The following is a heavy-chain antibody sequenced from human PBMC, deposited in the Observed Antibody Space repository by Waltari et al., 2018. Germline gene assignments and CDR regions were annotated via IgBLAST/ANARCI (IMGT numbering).Heavy chain of an antibody. Sequence: VQLQQWGAGLLKPSETLSLTCAVYGGSFSGYYWSWIRQAPGKGLEWVSNIKQDGSEKYYVDSVKGRFTISRDNAKNSRYLQMNSLRAEDTAVYYCARAESPLFVNAFDIWGQGTMVTVSS. CDR3: ARAESPLFVNAFDI. CDR1: GGSFSGYY. D-gene: IGHD2-21*01. CDR2: IKQDGSEK. J-gene: IGHJ3*02. V-gene: IGHV3-7*01.